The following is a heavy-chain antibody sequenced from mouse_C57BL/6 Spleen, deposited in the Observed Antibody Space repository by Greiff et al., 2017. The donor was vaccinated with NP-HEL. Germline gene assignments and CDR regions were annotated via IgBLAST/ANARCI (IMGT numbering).Heavy chain of an antibody. Sequence: EVMLVESGGGLVKPGGSLKLSCAASGFTFSSYAMSWVRQTPEKRLEWVATISDGGSYTYYPDNVKGRFTISRDNATNHLYLQMSHLKSEDTAMYYCAILTTVVGGYFDYWGQGTTLTVSS. J-gene: IGHJ2*01. CDR2: ISDGGSYT. CDR1: GFTFSSYA. D-gene: IGHD1-1*01. V-gene: IGHV5-4*03. CDR3: AILTTVVGGYFDY.